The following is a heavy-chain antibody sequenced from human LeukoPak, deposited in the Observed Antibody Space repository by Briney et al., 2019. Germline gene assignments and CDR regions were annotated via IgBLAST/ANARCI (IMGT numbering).Heavy chain of an antibody. V-gene: IGHV4-59*01. CDR2: IYYSGST. D-gene: IGHD4-17*01. Sequence: SETLSLTCTVAGGSISSYYCSWIRQPPGSGLGWIGYIYYSGSTNYNPSLKSRVTISVDTSKNQFSLKLSSVTAADTAVYYCARDSYGELGYWGQGTLVTVSS. J-gene: IGHJ4*02. CDR1: GGSISSYY. CDR3: ARDSYGELGY.